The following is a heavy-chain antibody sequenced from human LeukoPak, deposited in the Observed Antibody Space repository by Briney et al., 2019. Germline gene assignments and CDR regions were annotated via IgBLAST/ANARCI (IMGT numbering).Heavy chain of an antibody. CDR1: GFTFSNYD. D-gene: IGHD3-9*01. CDR3: AKETHYDILTGPIDY. J-gene: IGHJ4*02. CDR2: ISWNSGSI. Sequence: GGSLRLSCAASGFTFSNYDMSWVRQAPGKGLEWVSGISWNSGSIGYADSVKGRFTISRDNAKNSLYLQMNSLRAEDTALYYCAKETHYDILTGPIDYWGQGTLVTVSS. V-gene: IGHV3-9*01.